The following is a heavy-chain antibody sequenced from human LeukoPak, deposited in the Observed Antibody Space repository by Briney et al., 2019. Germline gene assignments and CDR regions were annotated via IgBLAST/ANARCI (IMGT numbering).Heavy chain of an antibody. J-gene: IGHJ4*02. CDR1: GFTFSSYW. Sequence: GGSLRLSCAASGFTFSSYWMSWVRQAPGKGLEWVANIKQDGSEKYYVDSVKGRFTISRDNAKNSLYLQMNSLRAEDTAVYYCAGEYCSGGSCYHDYWGQGTLVTVSS. CDR2: IKQDGSEK. V-gene: IGHV3-7*01. CDR3: AGEYCSGGSCYHDY. D-gene: IGHD2-15*01.